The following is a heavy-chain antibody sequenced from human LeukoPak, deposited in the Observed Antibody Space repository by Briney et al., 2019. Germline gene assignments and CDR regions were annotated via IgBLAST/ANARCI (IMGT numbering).Heavy chain of an antibody. CDR1: GFTFGDYA. CDR2: IRSKGHGGTT. V-gene: IGHV3-49*04. Sequence: GGSLRLSCTTSGFTFGDYAMSWVRQAPGKGLEWVGFIRSKGHGGTTEYAASVRGRFTISRDDSKSVAYLQMNSLKTEDTAVYYCTRLGNYCSGGSCFPNSYYYGMDVWGQGTTVAVSS. J-gene: IGHJ6*02. D-gene: IGHD2-15*01. CDR3: TRLGNYCSGGSCFPNSYYYGMDV.